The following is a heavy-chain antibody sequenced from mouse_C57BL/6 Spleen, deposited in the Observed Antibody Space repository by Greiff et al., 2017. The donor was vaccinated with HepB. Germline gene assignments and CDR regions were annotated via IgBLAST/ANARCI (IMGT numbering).Heavy chain of an antibody. D-gene: IGHD2-5*01. CDR1: GYTFTSYW. J-gene: IGHJ1*03. V-gene: IGHV1-52*01. CDR2: IDPSDSET. Sequence: QVQLQQPGAELVRPGSSVKLSCKASGYTFTSYWMHWVKQRPIQGLEWIGNIDPSDSETHYNQKFKDKATLTVDKSSSTAYMQLSSLTSEDSAVYYGARRPDSNYDWYFDVWGKGTTVTVSS. CDR3: ARRPDSNYDWYFDV.